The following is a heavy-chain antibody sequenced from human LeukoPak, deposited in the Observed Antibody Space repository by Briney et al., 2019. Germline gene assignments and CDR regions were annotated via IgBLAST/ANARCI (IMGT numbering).Heavy chain of an antibody. CDR3: ARVLEANSGRDYSDY. CDR2: INPNSGGT. CDR1: GYTFTDYY. Sequence: ASVKVSCKASGYTFTDYYTHWVRQAPGQGLEWVGWINPNSGGTDYAQKYQGTVTMTRDTSISTDYMELSSLRSDGTAVYYCARVLEANSGRDYSDYWGQGTLVTVSS. V-gene: IGHV1-2*02. D-gene: IGHD3-10*01. J-gene: IGHJ4*02.